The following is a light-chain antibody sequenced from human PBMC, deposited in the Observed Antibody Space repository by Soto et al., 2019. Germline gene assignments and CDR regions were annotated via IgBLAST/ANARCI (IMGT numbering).Light chain of an antibody. Sequence: DIQMTQSPSSLSASIGDTITISCRASQNIERYLNWYQQKEGRAPQLLMFAAANLESGVPSRFRGSGSGTDFTLTISSLQPEDFATYYCQQTHSTIHSFGQGTKVDNK. V-gene: IGKV1-39*01. CDR1: QNIERY. CDR3: QQTHSTIHS. CDR2: AAA. J-gene: IGKJ2*01.